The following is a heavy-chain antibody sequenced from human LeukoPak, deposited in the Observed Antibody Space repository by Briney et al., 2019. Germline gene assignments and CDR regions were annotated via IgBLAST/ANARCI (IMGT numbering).Heavy chain of an antibody. CDR2: IDNDGSST. J-gene: IGHJ4*02. D-gene: IGHD5-24*01. Sequence: GGSLRLSCAASGFTFSSYWMHWVRQAPGKGLVWVSRIDNDGSSTSYADSVKGRFTISRDNAKNTLYLQMNSLRDEDTAVYYCASPQYYFDYWGQGTLVTVSS. V-gene: IGHV3-74*01. CDR3: ASPQYYFDY. CDR1: GFTFSSYW.